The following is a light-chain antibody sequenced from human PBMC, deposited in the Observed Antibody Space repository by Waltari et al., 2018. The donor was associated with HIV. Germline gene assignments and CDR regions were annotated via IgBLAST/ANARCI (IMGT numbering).Light chain of an antibody. CDR3: QQAKNFPDT. J-gene: IGKJ2*01. V-gene: IGKV1-12*01. CDR1: QPINGD. Sequence: NEITQAPSSLSPSLGDRDTITCRASQPINGDLAWYQVKPGQAPRLLIFGTFRLESGVPSRFSGSGSDTNFTLTIRRLEFEDFASYFCQQAKNFPDTFGQGTTLELK. CDR2: GTF.